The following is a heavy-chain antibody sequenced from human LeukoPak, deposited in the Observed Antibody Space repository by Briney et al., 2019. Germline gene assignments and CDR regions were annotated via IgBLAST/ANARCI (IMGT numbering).Heavy chain of an antibody. CDR2: IYYLGST. J-gene: IGHJ6*03. V-gene: IGHV4-59*01. CDR3: ARAKQLERPPPLIGYYYMDV. CDR1: GGSISSYY. D-gene: IGHD1-1*01. Sequence: SETLSLTCTVSGGSISSYYWSWIRQPPGKGLEWIGYIYYLGSTNYNPSLKSRVTISVDTSKNQFSLKLRSVTAADTAVYYWARAKQLERPPPLIGYYYMDVWGKGTTVTVSS.